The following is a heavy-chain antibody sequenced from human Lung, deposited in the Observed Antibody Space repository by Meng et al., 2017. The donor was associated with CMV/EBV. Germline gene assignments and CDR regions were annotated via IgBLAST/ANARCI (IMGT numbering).Heavy chain of an antibody. D-gene: IGHD3-10*01. Sequence: LSLTCAASGFTFSSYSMYWVRQAPGKGLEWVSSISSSSSYIYYADSVKCRFTISRDNAKNSLYLQMNSLRAEDTAVYYCARTAASLGRLLGVDDWGQGTLVTVSS. J-gene: IGHJ4*02. V-gene: IGHV3-21*01. CDR1: GFTFSSYS. CDR2: ISSSSSYI. CDR3: ARTAASLGRLLGVDD.